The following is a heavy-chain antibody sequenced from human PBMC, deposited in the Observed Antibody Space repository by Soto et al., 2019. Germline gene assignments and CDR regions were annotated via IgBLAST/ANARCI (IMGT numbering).Heavy chain of an antibody. Sequence: PSETLSLTCTVSGGSISSYYWSWIRQPPGKGLEWIGYIYYSGSTNYNPSLKSRVTISVDTSKNQFSLKLSSVTAADTAVYYCARDLGSSSGSYPNYFDYWGQGTLVTGSS. CDR1: GGSISSYY. CDR3: ARDLGSSSGSYPNYFDY. D-gene: IGHD1-26*01. J-gene: IGHJ4*02. V-gene: IGHV4-59*12. CDR2: IYYSGST.